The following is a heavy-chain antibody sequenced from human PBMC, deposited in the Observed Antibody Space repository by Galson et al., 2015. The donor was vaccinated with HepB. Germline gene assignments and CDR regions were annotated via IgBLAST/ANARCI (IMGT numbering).Heavy chain of an antibody. CDR1: GFRLTDHA. CDR2: RRSDSTNI. J-gene: IGHJ4*02. D-gene: IGHD5-12*01. Sequence: SLRLSCAAYGFRLTDHALNWVGRAPGKGLEWAACRRSDSTNIPFAESVKGRFTISRDNGKNSVFLQMNSLRGDDTAVYYCVRDRGSGFGGNDVPSFDYWGRGSLVTVSP. CDR3: VRDRGSGFGGNDVPSFDY. V-gene: IGHV3-21*06.